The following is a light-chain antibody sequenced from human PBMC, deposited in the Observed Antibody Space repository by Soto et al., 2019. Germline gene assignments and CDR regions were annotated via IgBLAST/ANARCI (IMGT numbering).Light chain of an antibody. CDR3: QQYDTWPLA. V-gene: IGKV3-15*01. Sequence: EIVMTQSPATLSVSPGERATLSCRASQSVRTNLAWYQLKPGQSPRLLIYSASTRATGIPARLSGIGSGTEFILTISNLQSEDFAVYYCQQYDTWPLAFGQGTKLEIK. J-gene: IGKJ2*01. CDR2: SAS. CDR1: QSVRTN.